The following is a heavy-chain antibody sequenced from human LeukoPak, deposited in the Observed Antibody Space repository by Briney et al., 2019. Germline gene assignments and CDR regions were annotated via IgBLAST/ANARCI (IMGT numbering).Heavy chain of an antibody. Sequence: SETLSLTCTVSGGSISSGFYYWSWIRQPAGKRLEWIGRIYTSGSTNFNPSLKSRVTISIDTSKNQFSLKLSSVTAADTAVYYCANEPVSPNTGDYYFDYWGQGTLVTVSS. D-gene: IGHD4-17*01. V-gene: IGHV4-61*02. CDR2: IYTSGST. J-gene: IGHJ4*02. CDR1: GGSISSGFYY. CDR3: ANEPVSPNTGDYYFDY.